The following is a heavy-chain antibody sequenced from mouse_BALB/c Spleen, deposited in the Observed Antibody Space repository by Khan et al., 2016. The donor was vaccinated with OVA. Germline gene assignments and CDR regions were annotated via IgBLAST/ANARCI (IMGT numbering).Heavy chain of an antibody. Sequence: QIQLVQSGADLMKPGASVKISCKVAGYTFSSYWIEWIKQRPGHGLEWIGEILPGSGSTNCNEKFKGKATFTADTSSNTAYMQLSSLTSEDSAVYYCARVNSGNRNYCDNWGQGTTLTVSS. D-gene: IGHD1-1*01. CDR3: ARVNSGNRNYCDN. CDR1: GYTFSSYW. CDR2: ILPGSGST. V-gene: IGHV1-9*01. J-gene: IGHJ2*01.